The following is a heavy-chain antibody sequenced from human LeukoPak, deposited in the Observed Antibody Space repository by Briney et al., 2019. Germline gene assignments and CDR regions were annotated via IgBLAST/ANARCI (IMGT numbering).Heavy chain of an antibody. CDR3: ARGGSYSPAQIYGMDV. D-gene: IGHD2-15*01. V-gene: IGHV3-74*01. CDR1: GFTFSSYW. Sequence: GGSLRLSCAASGFTFSSYWMHWVRQAPGKGLVWVSRINSDGSSTSYADSVKGRFIISRDNAKNTLYLQMNSLRAEDTAVYYCARGGSYSPAQIYGMDVWGKGTTVTVSS. CDR2: INSDGSST. J-gene: IGHJ6*04.